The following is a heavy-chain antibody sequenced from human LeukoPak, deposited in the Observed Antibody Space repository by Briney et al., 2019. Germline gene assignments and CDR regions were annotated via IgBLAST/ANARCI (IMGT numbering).Heavy chain of an antibody. CDR1: GVSSSSSY. V-gene: IGHV4-59*08. J-gene: IGHJ4*02. D-gene: IGHD5-24*01. Sequence: KPSETLSLTCTVSGVSSSSSYWSWIRQPPGKGLEWIGYIFYTGDSNHNPSFKSRVSISVDTSKNQFSLKLSSVTAADTAVYYCARTQRDGYKPFDYWGQGTLVTVSS. CDR3: ARTQRDGYKPFDY. CDR2: IFYTGDS.